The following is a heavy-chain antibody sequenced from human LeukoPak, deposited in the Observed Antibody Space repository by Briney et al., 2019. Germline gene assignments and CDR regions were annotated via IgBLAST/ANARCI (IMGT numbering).Heavy chain of an antibody. Sequence: SETLSLTRAVYGGSFSGYYWSWIRQPPGKGLEWIGEINHSGSTNYNPSLKSRVTISVDTSKNQFSLKLSSVTAADTAVYYCARAYRVVPAAMDTFDYWGQGTLVTVSS. V-gene: IGHV4-34*01. CDR2: INHSGST. D-gene: IGHD2-2*01. J-gene: IGHJ4*02. CDR1: GGSFSGYY. CDR3: ARAYRVVPAAMDTFDY.